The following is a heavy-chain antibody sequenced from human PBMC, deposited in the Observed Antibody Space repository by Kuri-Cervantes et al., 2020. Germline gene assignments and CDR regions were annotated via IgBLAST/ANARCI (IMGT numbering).Heavy chain of an antibody. D-gene: IGHD4-17*01. J-gene: IGHJ4*02. CDR1: GGTFSSYA. CDR2: IIPIFGTA. CDR3: ARFTDYGDYGAPDY. Sequence: SVKVSCKASGGTFSSYAISWVRQAPGQGLEWMGGIIPIFGTANYAQKFQGRVTITADESTSTAYMELSSLRSEDTAVYYCARFTDYGDYGAPDYWGQGTLVTVSS. V-gene: IGHV1-69*13.